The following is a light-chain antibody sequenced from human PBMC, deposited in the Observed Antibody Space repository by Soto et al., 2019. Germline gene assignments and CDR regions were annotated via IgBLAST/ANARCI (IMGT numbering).Light chain of an antibody. J-gene: IGLJ2*01. CDR3: CSYADTASVV. Sequence: QSVLTQPASVSGSPGQSIAISCTGSSGDFGNNNFVSWYQQYPGKAPEFIIFEVSKRPPGVSNRFSGSKSGNTASLTISGLQAEDEADYYCCSYADTASVVFGGGTKVTVL. CDR1: SGDFGNNNF. V-gene: IGLV2-23*02. CDR2: EVS.